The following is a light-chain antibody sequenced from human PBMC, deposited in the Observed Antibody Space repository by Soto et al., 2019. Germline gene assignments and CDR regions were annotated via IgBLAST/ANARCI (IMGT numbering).Light chain of an antibody. J-gene: IGKJ1*01. CDR2: GAS. CDR3: QQYDSSTVT. CDR1: QNVSTSY. V-gene: IGKV3-20*01. Sequence: EIVLTQSPGTLSLSPGERATLSCRASQNVSTSYLAWYQQKPGQAPRLLIYGASSRATGIPDRFSGSGSGTDFTRTISRLEPEDFAVYYGQQYDSSTVTFGQGTKVDIK.